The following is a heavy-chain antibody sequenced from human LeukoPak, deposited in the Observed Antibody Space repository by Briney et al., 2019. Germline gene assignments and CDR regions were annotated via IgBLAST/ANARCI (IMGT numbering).Heavy chain of an antibody. CDR1: GFTYSIYA. V-gene: IGHV3-23*01. J-gene: IGHJ4*02. Sequence: PGGSLRLSCAVSGFTYSIYAMSWGRQGPGKGLGGVSTISGSGDTYYVDSVKGRFTISRDNSKNTLYLQMNSLRAEDTAVYYCAKEGGYNYGYLDYWGQGTLVTVSS. CDR2: ISGSGDT. CDR3: AKEGGYNYGYLDY. D-gene: IGHD5-18*01.